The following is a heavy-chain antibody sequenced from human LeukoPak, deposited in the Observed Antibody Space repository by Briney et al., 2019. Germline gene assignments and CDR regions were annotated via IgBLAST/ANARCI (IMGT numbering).Heavy chain of an antibody. CDR1: GFTFSSYG. Sequence: GRSLRLSCAASGFTFSSYGMHWVRQAPGKGLERVAVISYDGSNKYYADSVKGRFTISRDNSKNTLYLQMNSLRAEDTAVYYCAKGGGVVAAKPGGYLQHWGQGTLVTVSS. CDR2: ISYDGSNK. CDR3: AKGGGVVAAKPGGYLQH. J-gene: IGHJ1*01. V-gene: IGHV3-30*18. D-gene: IGHD2-15*01.